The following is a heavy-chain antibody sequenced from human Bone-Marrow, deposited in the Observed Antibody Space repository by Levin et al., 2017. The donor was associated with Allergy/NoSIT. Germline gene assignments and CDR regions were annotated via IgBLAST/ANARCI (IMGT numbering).Heavy chain of an antibody. CDR1: GFTFNKYG. V-gene: IGHV3-30*18. CDR2: ISYDGSNK. J-gene: IGHJ4*01. D-gene: IGHD4/OR15-4a*01. Sequence: LSLTCAASGFTFNKYGIHWVRQAPGKGLEWVAVISYDGSNKYYADSVKGRFTISRDNSQNTLYLQMNSLRSEDTAVYYCAKDRAYGAILYYFDSWGHGTLVTVSS. CDR3: AKDRAYGAILYYFDS.